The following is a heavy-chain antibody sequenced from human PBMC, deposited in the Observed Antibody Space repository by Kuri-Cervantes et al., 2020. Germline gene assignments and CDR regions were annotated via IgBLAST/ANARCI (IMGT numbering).Heavy chain of an antibody. D-gene: IGHD3-22*01. CDR3: ARGKDYYDSSGYSHAFDI. CDR2: IIPIFGTA. Sequence: SVKVSCKASGYTFTSYAMHWVRQAPGQGLEWMGGIIPIFGTANYAKKFQGRVTITADKSTSTAYMELSSLRSEDTAVYYCARGKDYYDSSGYSHAFDIWGQGTMVTVSS. J-gene: IGHJ3*02. V-gene: IGHV1-69*06. CDR1: GYTFTSYA.